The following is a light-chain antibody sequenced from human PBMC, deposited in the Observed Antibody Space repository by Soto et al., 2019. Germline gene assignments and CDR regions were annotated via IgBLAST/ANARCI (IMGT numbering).Light chain of an antibody. CDR2: KAS. CDR1: QSISSW. J-gene: IGKJ1*01. V-gene: IGKV1-5*03. CDR3: QHYNSYSEA. Sequence: DIQMTQSPSTLSGSVGDRVTISCRASQSISSWLAWYQQKPGKAAKLLIYKASTLKSGVPYRFSGSGSGTEFTLTISSLQPDDFATYYCQHYNSYSEAFGQGTKVELK.